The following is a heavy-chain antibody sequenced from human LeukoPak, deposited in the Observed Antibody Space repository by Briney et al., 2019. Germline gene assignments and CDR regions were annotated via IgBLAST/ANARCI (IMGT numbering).Heavy chain of an antibody. J-gene: IGHJ4*02. CDR1: GFTFSSYG. V-gene: IGHV3-30*18. D-gene: IGHD3-3*01. CDR3: AKDWNFDY. CDR2: ISYDGSNK. Sequence: GGSLRLSCAASGFTFSSYGMHWVRQAPGKGLEWVAVISYDGSNKYYGDSVKGRFTISRDNSKDTLYLQMNSLRAEDTAVYYCAKDWNFDYWGQGTLVTVSS.